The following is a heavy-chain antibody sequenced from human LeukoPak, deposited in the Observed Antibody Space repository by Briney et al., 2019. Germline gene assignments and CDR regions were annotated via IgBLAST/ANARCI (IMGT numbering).Heavy chain of an antibody. CDR3: ARGWLAETTVVTPYNY. Sequence: ASVKVSCKASGYTFTSYYVRWVRQAPGQGLEWMGIINPGGGSASYAQNFQGRVTMTRDTSTSTVYMELSSLRFEDTAVYYCARGWLAETTVVTPYNYWGQGTLVTVSS. J-gene: IGHJ4*02. D-gene: IGHD4-23*01. CDR1: GYTFTSYY. CDR2: INPGGGSA. V-gene: IGHV1-46*01.